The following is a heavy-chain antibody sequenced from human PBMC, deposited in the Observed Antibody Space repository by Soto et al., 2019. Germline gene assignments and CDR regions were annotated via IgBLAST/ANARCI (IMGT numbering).Heavy chain of an antibody. CDR2: ISGSGGST. D-gene: IGHD4-17*01. CDR3: AKRTVGWYFDL. J-gene: IGHJ2*01. CDR1: GFTFSSYA. Sequence: EVQLLESGGGLVQPGGSLRLSCAASGFTFSSYAMSWVRQAPGKGLEWVSVISGSGGSTYSADSVKGRFTISRDNSKNALYLQMNSLRAEDTAVYYCAKRTVGWYFDLWGRGTLVTVSS. V-gene: IGHV3-23*01.